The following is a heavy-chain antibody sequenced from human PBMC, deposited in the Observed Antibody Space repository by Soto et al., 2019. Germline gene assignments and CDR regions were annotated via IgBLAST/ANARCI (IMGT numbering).Heavy chain of an antibody. Sequence: QVQLVQSGAEVKKPGSSVKVSCKASGGTFSSYAISWVRQAPGQGLEWMGGIIPIFGTANYAQKFQGRVTITADESTSTAYMELSSLRSEDTAVYYCARAFDCSSTSCTDDYYYGMDVWGQGTTVTVSS. CDR3: ARAFDCSSTSCTDDYYYGMDV. CDR2: IIPIFGTA. V-gene: IGHV1-69*01. CDR1: GGTFSSYA. D-gene: IGHD2-2*01. J-gene: IGHJ6*02.